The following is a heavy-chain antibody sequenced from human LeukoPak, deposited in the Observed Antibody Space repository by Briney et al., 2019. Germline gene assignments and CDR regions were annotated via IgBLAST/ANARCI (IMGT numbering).Heavy chain of an antibody. CDR1: GFTFRSFW. V-gene: IGHV3-23*01. D-gene: IGHD6-19*01. J-gene: IGHJ4*02. CDR3: ARNSGWYGVS. Sequence: GGYLRFSCAASGFTFRSFWMHWVRQAPGQWLVWVSSIDNSGGETEYADSVKGRFTISRDNSKTTLYLQLRSLRGDDTAVYCCARNSGWYGVSWGQGTLVTVSS. CDR2: IDNSGGET.